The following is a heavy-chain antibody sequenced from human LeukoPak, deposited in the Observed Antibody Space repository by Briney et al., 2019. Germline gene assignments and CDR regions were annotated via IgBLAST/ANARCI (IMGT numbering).Heavy chain of an antibody. D-gene: IGHD6-13*01. CDR1: GGSIHSYY. CDR2: IYYSGST. Sequence: SETLSLICSVSGGSIHSYYWSWIRQPPGKGLEWIGYIYYSGSTNYNPSLKSRVTISVDTSKDQFSLKLSSVTAADTAVYYCARVGIAASGVEYFQHWGQGTLVTVSS. CDR3: ARVGIAASGVEYFQH. J-gene: IGHJ1*01. V-gene: IGHV4-59*01.